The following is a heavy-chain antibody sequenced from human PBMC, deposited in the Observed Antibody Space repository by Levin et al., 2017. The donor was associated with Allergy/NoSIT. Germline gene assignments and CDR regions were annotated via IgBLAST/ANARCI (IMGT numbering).Heavy chain of an antibody. Sequence: GASVKVSCKASGYTFTGYYIHWVRQAPGQGLEWMGRINPQSGDTNYAQKFQGRVIMTRDTSITTVYMELSRLGSDDTAVYYCTKGLRHVLTGSQYSFFDPWGQGTLVTVSS. CDR1: GYTFTGYY. CDR3: TKGLRHVLTGSQYSFFDP. CDR2: INPQSGDT. J-gene: IGHJ5*02. D-gene: IGHD3-9*01. V-gene: IGHV1-2*06.